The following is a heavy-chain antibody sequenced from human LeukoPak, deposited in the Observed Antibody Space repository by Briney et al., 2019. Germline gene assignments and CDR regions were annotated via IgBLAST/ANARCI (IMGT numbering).Heavy chain of an antibody. Sequence: GGSLRLSCAASGFTFSSYAMSWVRQAPGKGLEWVSAISGSGGSTYYADSVKGRFTISRDNSKNTLYLQMSSLRAEDTALYYCARYVPDYTRFDHWGQGALVTVSS. CDR1: GFTFSSYA. CDR3: ARYVPDYTRFDH. J-gene: IGHJ4*02. CDR2: ISGSGGST. V-gene: IGHV3-23*01. D-gene: IGHD4-11*01.